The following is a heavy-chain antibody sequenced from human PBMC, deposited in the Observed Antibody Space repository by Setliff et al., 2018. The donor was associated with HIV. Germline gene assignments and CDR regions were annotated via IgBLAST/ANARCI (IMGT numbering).Heavy chain of an antibody. V-gene: IGHV3-23*01. J-gene: IGHJ4*02. CDR1: GFTFSSYA. CDR2: ITSGGST. Sequence: GGSLRLSCAASGFTFSSYAMGWVRQTPEKGLEWVSIITSGGSTYYADSAKGRFIISRDNSQNTLYLQMNSLRADDTAIYYCAKGFRPVDTALVSGPTYWGQGIRVTVSS. CDR3: AKGFRPVDTALVSGPTY. D-gene: IGHD5-18*01.